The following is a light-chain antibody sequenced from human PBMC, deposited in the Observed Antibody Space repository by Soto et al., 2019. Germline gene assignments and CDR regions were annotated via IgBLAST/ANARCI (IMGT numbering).Light chain of an antibody. CDR1: QTVNSDY. CDR3: QQYGSSPPIT. J-gene: IGKJ5*01. V-gene: IGKV3-20*01. CDR2: AAS. Sequence: EIVLMQYPGTLSLSPGERASLSCRASQTVNSDYVTWYQQKPGQAPRLLIYAASSRATGIPDRFSGSGSGTDFTLTISRLEPEDFAVYYCQQYGSSPPITFGQGTRLEI.